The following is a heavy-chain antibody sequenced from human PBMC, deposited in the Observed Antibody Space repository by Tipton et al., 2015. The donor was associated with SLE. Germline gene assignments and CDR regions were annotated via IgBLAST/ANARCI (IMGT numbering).Heavy chain of an antibody. CDR1: GGTFRSHA. Sequence: QLVQSGAEVKKPGSSVKVSCKASGGTFRSHAVRWVRQAPGQGPERMGEKIPIFNSPDYAQKFHGRIKISTDESTNTAYMELSSLRSEDTAVYFCARMYFDFWRNFEEYFDYWGQGTLVTVSS. CDR3: ARMYFDFWRNFEEYFDY. V-gene: IGHV1-69*05. D-gene: IGHD3-3*01. J-gene: IGHJ4*02. CDR2: KIPIFNSP.